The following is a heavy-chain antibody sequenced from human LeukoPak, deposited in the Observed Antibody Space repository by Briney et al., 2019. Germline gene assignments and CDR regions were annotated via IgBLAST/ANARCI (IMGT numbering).Heavy chain of an antibody. J-gene: IGHJ2*01. D-gene: IGHD1-26*01. CDR1: GFTFSSYA. CDR3: AKDRTVGASYWYFDL. CDR2: ISVGGGST. Sequence: GGSLRLSCAASGFTFSSYAMSWVRQAPGKGLEWVSVISVGGGSTYYADSVKGRFTISRDSSRNTLFLHMNTLRAEDTAIYYCAKDRTVGASYWYFDLWGRGTLVTVSS. V-gene: IGHV3-23*01.